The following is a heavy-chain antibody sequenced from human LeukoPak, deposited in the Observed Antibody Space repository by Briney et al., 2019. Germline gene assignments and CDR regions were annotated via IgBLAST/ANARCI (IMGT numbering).Heavy chain of an antibody. J-gene: IGHJ6*02. D-gene: IGHD2-2*01. CDR1: GFTFSSYG. CDR2: IWYDGSNK. Sequence: GRSLRLSCAASGFTFSSYGMHWVRQAPGKGLEWVAVIWYDGSNKYYADSVKGRFTISRDNSKNTLYLQMNSLRAEDTAVYYCARSVVRGNYYYGMDVWGQGTTVTVSS. V-gene: IGHV3-33*08. CDR3: ARSVVRGNYYYGMDV.